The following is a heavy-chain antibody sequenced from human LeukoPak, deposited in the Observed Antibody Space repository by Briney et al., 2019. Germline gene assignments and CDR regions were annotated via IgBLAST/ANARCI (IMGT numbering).Heavy chain of an antibody. Sequence: SETLSLTCAVYGGSFSGYYWSWIRQPPGKGLEWIGEINHSGSTNYNPSLKSRVTISVDTSKNQFSLRLSSVTAADTAVYYCARRISWCTSFFDYWGQGTLVTVSS. D-gene: IGHD6-6*01. CDR1: GGSFSGYY. CDR2: INHSGST. J-gene: IGHJ4*02. V-gene: IGHV4-34*01. CDR3: ARRISWCTSFFDY.